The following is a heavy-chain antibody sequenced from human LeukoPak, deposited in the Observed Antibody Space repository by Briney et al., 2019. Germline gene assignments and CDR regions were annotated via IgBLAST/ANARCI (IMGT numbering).Heavy chain of an antibody. J-gene: IGHJ4*02. CDR3: ATVTGGITIFGVARYYFDY. V-gene: IGHV1-24*01. D-gene: IGHD3-3*01. CDR1: GYTLTELS. CDR2: FDTEDGET. Sequence: ASVKVSCKVSGYTLTELSMHWVRQAPGKGLEWMGGFDTEDGETIYAQKFQGRVTMTEDTSTDTAYMELSSLRSEDTAVYYCATVTGGITIFGVARYYFDYWGQGTLVTVSS.